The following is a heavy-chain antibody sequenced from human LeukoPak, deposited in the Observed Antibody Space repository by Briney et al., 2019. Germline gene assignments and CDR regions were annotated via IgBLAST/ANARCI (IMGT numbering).Heavy chain of an antibody. CDR1: GFTFSSYA. CDR2: ISGSGGST. Sequence: GSLRLSCAASGFTFSSYAMSWVSQAPGKGREWVSAISGSGGSTYYADSVKRRFTISRDNSTNTLYLQLNSLRAEDTAVYYCAKGAGSQPYDAFDIWGQGTMDTVSS. J-gene: IGHJ3*02. V-gene: IGHV3-23*01. D-gene: IGHD3-10*01. CDR3: AKGAGSQPYDAFDI.